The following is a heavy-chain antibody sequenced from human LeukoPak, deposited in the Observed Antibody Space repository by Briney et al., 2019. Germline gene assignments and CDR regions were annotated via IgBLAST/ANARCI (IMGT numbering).Heavy chain of an antibody. D-gene: IGHD2-2*01. CDR1: GGSFSGYY. CDR3: AREEVVPAAMSYYYYYYMDV. J-gene: IGHJ6*03. CDR2: SNHSGST. Sequence: SETLSLTCAVYGGSFSGYYWSWIRQPAGKGLEWIGESNHSGSTNYNPSLKSRVTISVDTSKNQFSLKLSSVTAADTAVYYCAREEVVPAAMSYYYYYYMDVWGKGTTVTVSS. V-gene: IGHV4-34*01.